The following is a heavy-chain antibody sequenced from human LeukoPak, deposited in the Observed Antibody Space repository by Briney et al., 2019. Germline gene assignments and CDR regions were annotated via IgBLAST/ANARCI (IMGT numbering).Heavy chain of an antibody. D-gene: IGHD3-22*01. Sequence: ASVKVSCKVSGYTLTELSMHWVRQAPGKGLEWTGGFDPEDGETIYAQKFQGRVTMTEDTSTDTAYMELSSLRSEDTAVYYCATDREVGLYYYDSSGYWKYWGQGTLVTVSS. V-gene: IGHV1-24*01. CDR3: ATDREVGLYYYDSSGYWKY. CDR1: GYTLTELS. CDR2: FDPEDGET. J-gene: IGHJ4*02.